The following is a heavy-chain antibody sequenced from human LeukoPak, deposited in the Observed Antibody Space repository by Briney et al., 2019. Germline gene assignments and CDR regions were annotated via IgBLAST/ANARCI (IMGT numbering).Heavy chain of an antibody. D-gene: IGHD3-22*01. CDR1: GGSITSGDYY. Sequence: PSRTLSLTCSVSGGSITSGDYYWSWLRQPAGKGLEWIGRIYLGRSSSYNPSLKSRVTISADTSKNQFSLILSSVTAADTAVYYCARHQLKYYYDSSGGRKNWFDPWGQGTLVTVSS. V-gene: IGHV4-61*02. CDR2: IYLGRSS. J-gene: IGHJ5*02. CDR3: ARHQLKYYYDSSGGRKNWFDP.